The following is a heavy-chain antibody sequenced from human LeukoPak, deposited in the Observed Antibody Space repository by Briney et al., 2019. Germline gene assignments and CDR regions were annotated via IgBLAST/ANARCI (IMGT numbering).Heavy chain of an antibody. Sequence: QTGGSLRLSCTASGVTFSGAWMTWVRQAPGKGLEWVANIREDGTEKNYVDSVKGRFTISRDNAKNSLFLQMSNLRDDDTAIYYCARHVGISFWGQGTLVTVSS. CDR1: GVTFSGAW. D-gene: IGHD7-27*01. J-gene: IGHJ4*02. CDR2: IREDGTEK. V-gene: IGHV3-7*01. CDR3: ARHVGISF.